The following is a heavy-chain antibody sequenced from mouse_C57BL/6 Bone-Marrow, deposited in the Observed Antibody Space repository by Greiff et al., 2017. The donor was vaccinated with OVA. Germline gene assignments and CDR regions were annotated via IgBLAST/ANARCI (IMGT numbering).Heavy chain of an antibody. CDR1: GYTFTSYW. J-gene: IGHJ3*01. CDR3: ARELRLRWFAY. Sequence: QVQLQQPGAELVMPGASVKLSCKASGYTFTSYWMHWVKQRPGQGLEWIGEIDPSDSYTKYNQKFKGKSTLTVDKSSSTAYMQLSSLTSEDSAVYYCARELRLRWFAYWGQGTLVTVSA. CDR2: IDPSDSYT. D-gene: IGHD3-2*02. V-gene: IGHV1-69*01.